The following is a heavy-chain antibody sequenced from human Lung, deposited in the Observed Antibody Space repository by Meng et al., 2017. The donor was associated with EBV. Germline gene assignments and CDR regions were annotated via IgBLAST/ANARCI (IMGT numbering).Heavy chain of an antibody. J-gene: IGHJ4*02. CDR1: GFNFNEYG. CDR2: ISFDGSTE. CDR3: AKDGPHYFDH. V-gene: IGHV3-30*18. Sequence: QGRAVGSGGSVGQPGRAPGLSCTISGFNFNEYGVHWVRQAAGEGLEWVGVISFDGSTEYYADSVKGRFTIYRDSSKNTQYLQMTTLTTEDTSVDYCAKDGPHYFDHWGEGTLVTVSS.